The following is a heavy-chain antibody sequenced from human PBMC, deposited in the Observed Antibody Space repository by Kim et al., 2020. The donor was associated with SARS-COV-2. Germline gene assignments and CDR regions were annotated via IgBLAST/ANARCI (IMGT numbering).Heavy chain of an antibody. V-gene: IGHV1-3*01. CDR3: ARAQKQQLAHQPYNY. J-gene: IGHJ4*02. CDR2: INAGNGNT. D-gene: IGHD6-13*01. Sequence: ASVKVSCKASGYTFTSYAMHWVRQAPGQRLEWMGWINAGNGNTKYSQKFQGRVTITRDTSASTAYMELSSLRSEDTAVYYCARAQKQQLAHQPYNYWGQGTLVTVSS. CDR1: GYTFTSYA.